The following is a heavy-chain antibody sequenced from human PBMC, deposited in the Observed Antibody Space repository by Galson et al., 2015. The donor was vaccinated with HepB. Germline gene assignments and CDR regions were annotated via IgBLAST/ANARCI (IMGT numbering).Heavy chain of an antibody. Sequence: SLRLSCAASGFTFSTYGMHWVRQAPGKGLEWVAVIWRDGSNKYYVDSVKGRFTIPRDNSKNTLYLQMNSLRAEDTAVYYCARETMVLNWYFDLWGRGTLVTVSS. CDR2: IWRDGSNK. CDR1: GFTFSTYG. V-gene: IGHV3-33*01. J-gene: IGHJ2*01. CDR3: ARETMVLNWYFDL. D-gene: IGHD4/OR15-4a*01.